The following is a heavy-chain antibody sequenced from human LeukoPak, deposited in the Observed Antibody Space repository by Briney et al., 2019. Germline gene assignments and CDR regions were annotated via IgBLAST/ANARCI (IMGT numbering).Heavy chain of an antibody. J-gene: IGHJ4*02. CDR3: AAGQYSSGTPLFDY. D-gene: IGHD6-19*01. CDR1: GGSISSSSYY. Sequence: PSETLSLTCTVSGGSISSSSYYWGWIRQPPGKGPEWIGSIYYSGSTYYNPSLRSRVTISVDTSKNQFSLKLSSVTAADTAVYYCAAGQYSSGTPLFDYWGQGTLVTVSS. V-gene: IGHV4-39*07. CDR2: IYYSGST.